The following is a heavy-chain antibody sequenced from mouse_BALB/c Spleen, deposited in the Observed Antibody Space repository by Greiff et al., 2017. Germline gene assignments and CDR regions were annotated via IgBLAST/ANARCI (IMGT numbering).Heavy chain of an antibody. CDR3: ARYYGSRIWYFDV. CDR2: IWSGGST. V-gene: IGHV2-2*02. Sequence: VQLQQSGPGLVQPSQSLSITCTVSGFSLTSYGVHWVRQSPGKGLEWLGVIWSGGSTDYNAAFISRLSISKDNSKSQVFFKMNSLQANDTAIYYCARYYGSRIWYFDVWGAGTTVTVSS. CDR1: GFSLTSYG. J-gene: IGHJ1*01. D-gene: IGHD1-1*01.